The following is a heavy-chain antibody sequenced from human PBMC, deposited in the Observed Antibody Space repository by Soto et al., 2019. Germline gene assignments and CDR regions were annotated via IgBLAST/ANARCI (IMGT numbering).Heavy chain of an antibody. J-gene: IGHJ4*02. CDR1: GGSISSYY. CDR2: IYYSGST. CDR3: ARRWGAAVDY. D-gene: IGHD1-26*01. Sequence: QVQLQEWGPGLVKPSETLSLTCTVSGGSISSYYWSWIRQPPGKGLEWIGYIYYSGSTNYNPSLKSRVTISVDTSKNQFSLKLSSVTAADTAVYHCARRWGAAVDYWGQGTLVTVSS. V-gene: IGHV4-59*08.